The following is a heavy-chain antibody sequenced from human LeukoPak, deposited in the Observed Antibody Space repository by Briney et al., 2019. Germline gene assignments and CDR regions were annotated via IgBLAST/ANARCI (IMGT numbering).Heavy chain of an antibody. CDR3: ARVITYGGDFDY. J-gene: IGHJ4*02. CDR2: ISSSSTI. D-gene: IGHD4-23*01. V-gene: IGHV3-48*04. CDR1: GFTFSGYS. Sequence: GGSLRLSCAASGFTFSGYSMNWVRQAPGKGLEWVSYISSSSTIYYADSVKGRFTISRDNAKNSLYLQMNSLRAEDTAVYYCARVITYGGDFDYWGQGTLATVSS.